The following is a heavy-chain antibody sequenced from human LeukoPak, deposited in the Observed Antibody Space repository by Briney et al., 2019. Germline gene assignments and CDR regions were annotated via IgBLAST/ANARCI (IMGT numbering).Heavy chain of an antibody. CDR3: ARHGNDYDFWSGYYRDY. CDR2: IYYSGST. CDR1: GGSISSSSYY. J-gene: IGHJ4*02. Sequence: KPSETLFLTCTVSGGSISSSSYYWGWIRQPPGKGLEWIGSIYYSGSTYYNPSLKSRVTISVDTSKNQFSLKLSSVTAADTAVYYCARHGNDYDFWSGYYRDYWGQGTLVTVSS. D-gene: IGHD3-3*01. V-gene: IGHV4-39*01.